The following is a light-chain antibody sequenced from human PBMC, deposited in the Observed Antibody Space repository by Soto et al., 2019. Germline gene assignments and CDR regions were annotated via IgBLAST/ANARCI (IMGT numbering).Light chain of an antibody. Sequence: EIVLTQSPATLSLSPGERATLSCRASQSVSRYLAWYQQRPGQAPRLLIYDTSNRVTGIPARFSGSGSGTDFTLTISSLAPEDFAVYYCQQRSSWPPTFGQGTKVDIK. CDR2: DTS. V-gene: IGKV3-11*01. J-gene: IGKJ1*01. CDR3: QQRSSWPPT. CDR1: QSVSRY.